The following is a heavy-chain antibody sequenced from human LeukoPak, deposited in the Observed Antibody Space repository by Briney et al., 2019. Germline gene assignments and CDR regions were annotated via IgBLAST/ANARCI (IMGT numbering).Heavy chain of an antibody. CDR3: ARSIAVAGMSFQH. D-gene: IGHD6-19*01. V-gene: IGHV1-69*04. CDR2: IIPILGIA. Sequence: ASVNVSCKASGGTFSSYAISWVRQAPGQGLEWMGRIIPILGIANYAQKFQGRVTITADKSTSTAYMELSSLRSEDTAVYYCARSIAVAGMSFQHWGQGTLVTVSS. CDR1: GGTFSSYA. J-gene: IGHJ1*01.